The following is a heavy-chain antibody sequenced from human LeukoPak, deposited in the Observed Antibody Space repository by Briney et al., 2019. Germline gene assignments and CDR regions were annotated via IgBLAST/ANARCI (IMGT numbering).Heavy chain of an antibody. J-gene: IGHJ4*02. CDR1: GFTFSNYW. CDR2: IKTDGSST. Sequence: GSLRLSCAASGFTFSNYWMHWVRQVPGKGLMWVSRIKTDGSSTSYADSVKGRFTISRDNAKNTLYLQMNSLRVEDTAVYYCARDFMYSITCAGCWGQGTLVTVPS. V-gene: IGHV3-74*01. D-gene: IGHD6-13*01. CDR3: ARDFMYSITCAGC.